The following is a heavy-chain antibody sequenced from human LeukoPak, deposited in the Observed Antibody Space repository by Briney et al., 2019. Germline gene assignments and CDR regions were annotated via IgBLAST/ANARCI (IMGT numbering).Heavy chain of an antibody. D-gene: IGHD6-13*01. Sequence: GGSLRLSCAASGFTFSNYAMHWVRQAPGKGLEYVSGISGNGGSTYYANSVKGRFTISRDNSKNTLYLQMGSLRAEDTAVYYCAKSLQAAAGNGMDVWGQGTTVTVSS. V-gene: IGHV3-64*01. CDR2: ISGNGGST. J-gene: IGHJ6*02. CDR1: GFTFSNYA. CDR3: AKSLQAAAGNGMDV.